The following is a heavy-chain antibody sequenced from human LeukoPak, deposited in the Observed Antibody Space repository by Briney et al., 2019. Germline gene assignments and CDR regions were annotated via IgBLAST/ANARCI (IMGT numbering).Heavy chain of an antibody. J-gene: IGHJ4*02. Sequence: SETLSLTCAVHGGSFSGYYWSWIRQPPGKGLEWIGEINHGVSTHYNPSLMSRATISLEASKKQFSLILSSVSAADTAVLYCARNRGSHASDYWGQGTLVTVSS. V-gene: IGHV4-34*01. CDR3: ARNRGSHASDY. D-gene: IGHD1-26*01. CDR2: INHGVST. CDR1: GGSFSGYY.